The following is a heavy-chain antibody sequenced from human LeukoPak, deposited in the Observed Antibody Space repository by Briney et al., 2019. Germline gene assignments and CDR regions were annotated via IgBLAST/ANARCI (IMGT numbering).Heavy chain of an antibody. CDR1: GGSFSGYY. CDR2: INHSGST. V-gene: IGHV4-34*01. D-gene: IGHD4-17*01. J-gene: IGHJ6*02. Sequence: SETLSLTCAVYGGSFSGYYWSWIRQPPGKGLEWIGEINHSGSTNYNPSLKSRVTISVDTSKNQFSLKLSSVTAADTAVYYCAVCDYVCYYYGMDVWGQGTTVTVS. CDR3: AVCDYVCYYYGMDV.